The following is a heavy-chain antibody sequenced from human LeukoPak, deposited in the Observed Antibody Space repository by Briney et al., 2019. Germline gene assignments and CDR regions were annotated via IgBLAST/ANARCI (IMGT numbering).Heavy chain of an antibody. D-gene: IGHD2-2*01. CDR2: INHSGST. CDR1: GGSFSGYY. Sequence: SETLSLTCAVYGGSFSGYYWSWIRQPPGKGLEWIGEINHSGSTNYNPSLKSRVTISVDTSKNQFSLKLSSVTAADTAVYYCASDPAKLADIVVVPAAGRGPLLNYYYGMDVWGQGTTVTVSS. J-gene: IGHJ6*02. CDR3: ASDPAKLADIVVVPAAGRGPLLNYYYGMDV. V-gene: IGHV4-34*01.